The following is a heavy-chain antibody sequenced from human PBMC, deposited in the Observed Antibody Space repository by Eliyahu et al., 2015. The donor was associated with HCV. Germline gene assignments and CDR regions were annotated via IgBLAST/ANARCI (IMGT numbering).Heavy chain of an antibody. J-gene: IGHJ4*02. CDR2: INSDGSST. D-gene: IGHD6-13*01. CDR3: ARGVAAAGTDSLRYFDY. Sequence: EVQLVESGGGLVQPGGSLRLSCAASGFTFSSYWMXWVRQAPGEGLVWVSRINSDGSSTSYADSVKGRFTISRDNAKNTLYLQMNSLRAEDTAVYYCARGVAAAGTDSLRYFDYWGQGTLVTVSS. CDR1: GFTFSSYW. V-gene: IGHV3-74*01.